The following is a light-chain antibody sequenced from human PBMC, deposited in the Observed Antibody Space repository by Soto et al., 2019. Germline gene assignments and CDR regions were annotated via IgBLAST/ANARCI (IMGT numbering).Light chain of an antibody. V-gene: IGKV3-15*01. CDR2: GAS. CDR3: QQYNNWPKT. CDR1: QSVSSS. Sequence: EIVLTQSPDTLSLSPGERATLSCGASQSVSSSYLAWYQQKPGQAPRLLIYGASTRATGIPARFSGSGSGTEFTLTISSLQSEDFAVYYCQQYNNWPKTFGQGTKVDIK. J-gene: IGKJ1*01.